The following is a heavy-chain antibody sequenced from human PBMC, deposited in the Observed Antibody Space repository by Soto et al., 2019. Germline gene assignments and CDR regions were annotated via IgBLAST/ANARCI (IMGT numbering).Heavy chain of an antibody. CDR2: IYYSERTSYNSGST. CDR1: GDSMTSSSYY. J-gene: IGHJ5*02. D-gene: IGHD3-22*01. CDR3: ARGGRGSFYYYDSSGYYRSYNWFDP. Sequence: SETLSLTCTVSGDSMTSSSYYWGWIRQPPGKGLEWIGSIYYSERTSYNSGSTNYNPSLKSRVTISVDTSKNQFSLKLSSVTAADTAVYYCARGGRGSFYYYDSSGYYRSYNWFDPWGQGTLVTVSS. V-gene: IGHV4-39*07.